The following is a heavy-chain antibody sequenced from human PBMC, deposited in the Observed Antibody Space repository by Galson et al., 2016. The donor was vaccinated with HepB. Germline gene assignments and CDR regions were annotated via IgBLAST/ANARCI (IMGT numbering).Heavy chain of an antibody. CDR2: IYSGDYT. J-gene: IGHJ6*03. CDR3: ARDLVVTRNYYYYHYMDV. CDR1: GFSVSNNY. Sequence: SLRLSCAPSGFSVSNNYMNWVRQAPGKGLEWVSVIYSGDYTYYAGSVKGRFTISRDISKNTLYLQMNRLRAEDTAVYYCARDLVVTRNYYYYHYMDVWGKGTTVTVSS. V-gene: IGHV3-53*01. D-gene: IGHD3-22*01.